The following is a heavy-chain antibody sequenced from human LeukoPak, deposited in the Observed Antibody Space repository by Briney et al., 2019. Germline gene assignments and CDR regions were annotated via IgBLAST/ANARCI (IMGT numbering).Heavy chain of an antibody. Sequence: SETLSLTCTVSGGSISSSSYYCGWIRQPPGKGLEWIGSIYYSGSTYYNPSLKSRVTISVDTSKNQFSLKLSSVTAADTAVYYCARVVTAIPSYAFDIWGQGTMVTVSS. CDR1: GGSISSSSYY. CDR2: IYYSGST. J-gene: IGHJ3*02. V-gene: IGHV4-39*07. D-gene: IGHD2-21*02. CDR3: ARVVTAIPSYAFDI.